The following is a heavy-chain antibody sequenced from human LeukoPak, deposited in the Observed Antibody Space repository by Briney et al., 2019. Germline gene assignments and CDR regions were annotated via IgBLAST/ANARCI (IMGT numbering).Heavy chain of an antibody. CDR2: IYSGGST. CDR3: AKDLRF. J-gene: IGHJ4*02. Sequence: GGSLRLSCAASGFIVSSNYMSWVRQAPGKGLEWVSVIYSGGSTDYADCVKGRFTICRDNSKNTLYLQMNSLRVEDTALYFCAKDLRFWGPGTLVTVSS. CDR1: GFIVSSNY. V-gene: IGHV3-53*01.